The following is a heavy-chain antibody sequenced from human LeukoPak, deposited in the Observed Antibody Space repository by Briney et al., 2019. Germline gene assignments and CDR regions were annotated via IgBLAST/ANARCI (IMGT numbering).Heavy chain of an antibody. J-gene: IGHJ4*02. V-gene: IGHV3-7*05. CDR3: ARVPTFPSGYSAYYFDY. D-gene: IGHD3-22*01. CDR2: IKQDGSEK. CDR1: GFTFSSHW. Sequence: PGGSLRLSCAASGFTFSSHWMSWVRQAPGKGLEWVANIKQDGSEKYYVDSVKGRFTISRDNAKNSLYLQMNSLRAEDTALYYCARVPTFPSGYSAYYFDYWGQGTLVTVSS.